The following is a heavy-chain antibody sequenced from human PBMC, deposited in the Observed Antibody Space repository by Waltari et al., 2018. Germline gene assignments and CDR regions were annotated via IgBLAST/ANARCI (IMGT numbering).Heavy chain of an antibody. CDR3: ARADYGGSIDY. D-gene: IGHD4-17*01. Sequence: QVQLQESGPGLVKPSQTLSLTCTVSVGSISSGCSYWNWIRQHPGKGLEWIGYIYYSGSTYYNPSLKSLLTISVDTSRNQFSLKLSSVTAADTAVYYCARADYGGSIDYWGQGTLVTVSS. J-gene: IGHJ4*02. V-gene: IGHV4-31*01. CDR1: VGSISSGCSY. CDR2: IYYSGST.